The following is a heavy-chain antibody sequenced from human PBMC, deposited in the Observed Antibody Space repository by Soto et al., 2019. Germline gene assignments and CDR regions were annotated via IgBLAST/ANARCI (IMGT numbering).Heavy chain of an antibody. CDR3: ARGVDSLSGDLF. CDR2: IHPSGCT. V-gene: IGHV4-34*01. Sequence: SENLSLTCALYGRSFAGYCWSWIRQSPGKGLEWIGGIHPSGCTKYNPSLTRRVSLAGDTYTKQVSLKMTSMAAADRGGYYCARGVDSLSGDLFWGQGTPVTVS. J-gene: IGHJ4*02. CDR1: GRSFAGYC. D-gene: IGHD3-9*01.